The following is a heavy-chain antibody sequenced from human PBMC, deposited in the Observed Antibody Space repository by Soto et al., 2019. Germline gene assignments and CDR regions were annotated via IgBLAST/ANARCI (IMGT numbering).Heavy chain of an antibody. Sequence: LRLSGAASGFSVTDHYMTWVRQAPGKGLEWVSVLYTGGSAYYGDSVKGRFTISRDSSTNTLYHQMNSLKVGDTAFYFCARSFNDWTTYFDYWSEGTLVTVSS. CDR1: GFSVTDHY. J-gene: IGHJ4*02. D-gene: IGHD3-9*01. V-gene: IGHV3-53*01. CDR2: LYTGGSA. CDR3: ARSFNDWTTYFDY.